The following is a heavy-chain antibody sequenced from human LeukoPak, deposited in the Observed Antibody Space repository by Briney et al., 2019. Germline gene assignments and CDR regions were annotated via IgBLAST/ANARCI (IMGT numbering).Heavy chain of an antibody. CDR2: IYPGDSDT. Sequence: GESLKISCKGSGYSFTSYWIGWVRQMPGKGLEWMGIIYPGDSDTRYSPSFQGQVTISADKSISTAYLQWSSLKASDTAMYCCARTLLWFGESFDYWGQGTLVTVSS. D-gene: IGHD3-10*01. CDR1: GYSFTSYW. CDR3: ARTLLWFGESFDY. J-gene: IGHJ4*02. V-gene: IGHV5-51*01.